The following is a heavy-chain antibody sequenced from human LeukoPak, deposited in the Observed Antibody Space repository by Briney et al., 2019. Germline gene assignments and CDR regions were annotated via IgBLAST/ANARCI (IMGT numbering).Heavy chain of an antibody. D-gene: IGHD1-26*01. J-gene: IGHJ4*02. V-gene: IGHV1-2*02. CDR3: ARLSIVGASTRFFDY. Sequence: ASVKVSCKASGYTFTGYYMHWVRQAPGQGLEWMGWINPNSGGTNYAQKFQGRVAMTRDTSISTAYMELSRLRSDDTAVYYCARLSIVGASTRFFDYWGQGTLVTVSS. CDR1: GYTFTGYY. CDR2: INPNSGGT.